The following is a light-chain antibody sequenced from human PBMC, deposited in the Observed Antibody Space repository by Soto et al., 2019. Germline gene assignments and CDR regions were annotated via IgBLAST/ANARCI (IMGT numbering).Light chain of an antibody. J-gene: IGKJ1*01. CDR1: QSVLYSSNNLNY. CDR2: WAS. CDR3: QQYYSKIQET. V-gene: IGKV4-1*01. Sequence: DIVMTQSPDSLAVSLGERATINCKSSQSVLYSSNNLNYLAWYQQKPGQPPKLIIYWASTRESGVPDRFSGSGSGTDFTLTISSLQAEDVAVYYCQQYYSKIQETFGQGTKVEIK.